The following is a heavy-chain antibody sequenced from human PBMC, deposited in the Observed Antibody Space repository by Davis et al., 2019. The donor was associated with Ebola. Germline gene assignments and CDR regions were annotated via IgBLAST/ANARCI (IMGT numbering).Heavy chain of an antibody. Sequence: GESLKISCAASGFTFSSYSMNWVRQAPGKGLEWVSSISSSSSYIYYADSVKGRFTISRDNAKNSLYLQMNSLRAEDTAVYYCARDLATPKGVQWEVSLNYWGQGTLVTVSS. D-gene: IGHD1-26*01. J-gene: IGHJ4*02. V-gene: IGHV3-21*01. CDR2: ISSSSSYI. CDR3: ARDLATPKGVQWEVSLNY. CDR1: GFTFSSYS.